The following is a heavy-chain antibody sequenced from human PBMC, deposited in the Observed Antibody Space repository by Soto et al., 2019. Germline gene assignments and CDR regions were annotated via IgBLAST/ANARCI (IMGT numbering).Heavy chain of an antibody. CDR1: GGSISSSSYY. CDR3: SRRNYYFWGGPSNWFDP. V-gene: IGHV4-39*01. Sequence: ASETLSLTSTVSGGSISSSSYYWGWIRQHPGKGLEWIGSIYYSGSTYYNPSLKSRVTISVDTSKNQFSLKLSSVTAADTAVYFCSRRNYYFWGGPSNWFDPCTQGTLVTVSS. D-gene: IGHD3-3*01. CDR2: IYYSGST. J-gene: IGHJ5*01.